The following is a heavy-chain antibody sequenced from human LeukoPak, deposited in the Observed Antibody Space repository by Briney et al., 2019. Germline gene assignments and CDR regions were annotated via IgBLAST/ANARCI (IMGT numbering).Heavy chain of an antibody. CDR1: GYTFTSYY. CDR3: ARDRYFDWSPYYYYYYGMDV. CDR2: INPSGGST. Sequence: ASVKVSCKASGYTFTSYYMHWVRQAPGQGLEWMGIINPSGGSTSYAQKLQGRVTMTTDTSTSTAYMELRSLRSDDTAVYYCARDRYFDWSPYYYYYYGMDVWGQGTTVTVSS. D-gene: IGHD3-9*01. J-gene: IGHJ6*02. V-gene: IGHV1-46*01.